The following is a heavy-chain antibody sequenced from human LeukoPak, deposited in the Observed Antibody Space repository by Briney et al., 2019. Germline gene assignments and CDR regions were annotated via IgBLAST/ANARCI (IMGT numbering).Heavy chain of an antibody. CDR3: TRRDNSSGYLGPGAFDI. CDR1: GGTFSSYA. J-gene: IGHJ3*02. D-gene: IGHD3-22*01. CDR2: IIPIFGTP. V-gene: IGHV1-69*13. Sequence: ASVKVSCKASGGTFSSYAISWVRQAPGQGLEYMGGIIPIFGTPNYAQKFQGRVTITADESTSTSYTELSSLRSKDTAVYYCTRRDNSSGYLGPGAFDIWGQGTMVTVSS.